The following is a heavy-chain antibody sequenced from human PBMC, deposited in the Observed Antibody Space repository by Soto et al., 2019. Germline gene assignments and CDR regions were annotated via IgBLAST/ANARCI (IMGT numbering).Heavy chain of an antibody. Sequence: SEPLSRTCTVSGVSIGGISYYWGWIRQPPGKGLEWIGSIYYSGSTYYNPSLKSRVTISVDTSKTQLSLKLSSVTAADTAVYYFACLYYYDSSGYSARPFDYWGQGTLVTGSS. D-gene: IGHD3-22*01. J-gene: IGHJ4*02. V-gene: IGHV4-39*07. CDR2: IYYSGST. CDR3: ACLYYYDSSGYSARPFDY. CDR1: GVSIGGISYY.